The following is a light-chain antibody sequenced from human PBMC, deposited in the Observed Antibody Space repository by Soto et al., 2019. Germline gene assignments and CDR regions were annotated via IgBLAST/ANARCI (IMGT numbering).Light chain of an antibody. CDR3: QHYSDWPLT. CDR1: QGIATT. Sequence: EIVMTQSPATLSVSPGGGATLSCRASQGIATTVAWYQQKPGQTPRLLIYDASIRATGVPARFSGSASGTEFTLTITSLQSEDFAVYYCQHYSDWPLTFGGGTKVDIK. J-gene: IGKJ4*01. V-gene: IGKV3-15*01. CDR2: DAS.